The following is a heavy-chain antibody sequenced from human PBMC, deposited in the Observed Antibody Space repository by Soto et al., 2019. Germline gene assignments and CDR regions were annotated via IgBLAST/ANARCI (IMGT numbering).Heavy chain of an antibody. CDR1: GFTFSSYG. Sequence: PGGSLRLSCAASGFTFSSYGMHWVRQAPGKGLEWVAVIWYDGSNKYYADSVKGRFTISRDNSKNTLYLQMNSLRAEDTAVYYCARDLYSSSWYQPYYYYGMDVWGQGTTVTVSS. D-gene: IGHD6-13*01. J-gene: IGHJ6*02. CDR2: IWYDGSNK. V-gene: IGHV3-33*01. CDR3: ARDLYSSSWYQPYYYYGMDV.